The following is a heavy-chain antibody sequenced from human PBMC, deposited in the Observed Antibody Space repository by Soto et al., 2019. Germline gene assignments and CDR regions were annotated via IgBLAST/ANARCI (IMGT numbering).Heavy chain of an antibody. Sequence: SVKVSCKASGGTFSNYPFTWVRQAPGQGLEWMGGIIPIFGSVTYAQKFQGRVTISADESTSTAYMDMSSLTSEDTAVYYCARPRTVATTKGYDYWGQGTLVTVSS. CDR1: GGTFSNYP. J-gene: IGHJ4*02. V-gene: IGHV1-69*13. CDR3: ARPRTVATTKGYDY. D-gene: IGHD1-1*01. CDR2: IIPIFGSV.